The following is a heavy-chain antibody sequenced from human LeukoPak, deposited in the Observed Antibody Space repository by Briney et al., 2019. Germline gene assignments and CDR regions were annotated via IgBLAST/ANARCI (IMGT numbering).Heavy chain of an antibody. D-gene: IGHD3-10*01. J-gene: IGHJ6*03. Sequence: PSETLSLTCAVSGYSISSGYYWGWIRQPPGKGLEWMGSIYHSGSTYYNPSLKSRVTISVDTSKNQFSLKLSSVTAADTAVYYCARDYERHEDSGSPSNYMDVWGKGTPVTVSS. CDR1: GYSISSGYY. CDR2: IYHSGST. V-gene: IGHV4-38-2*02. CDR3: ARDYERHEDSGSPSNYMDV.